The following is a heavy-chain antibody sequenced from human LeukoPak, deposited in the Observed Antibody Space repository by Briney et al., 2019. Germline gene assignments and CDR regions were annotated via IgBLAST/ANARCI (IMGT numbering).Heavy chain of an antibody. Sequence: SVKVSCKASGYTFTGYYMHWVRQAPGQGLEWMGGIIPIFGTTNYAQKFQDRVTITADKSTSTAYMELSSLRSEDTAVYYCARSPHILTGENFDYWGQGTLVTVSS. D-gene: IGHD3-9*01. J-gene: IGHJ4*02. CDR1: GYTFTGYY. CDR2: IIPIFGTT. V-gene: IGHV1-69*06. CDR3: ARSPHILTGENFDY.